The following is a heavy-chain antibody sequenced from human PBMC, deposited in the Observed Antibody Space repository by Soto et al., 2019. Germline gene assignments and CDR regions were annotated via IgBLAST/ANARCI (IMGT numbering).Heavy chain of an antibody. V-gene: IGHV3-23*01. CDR1: GFIFNAYA. J-gene: IGHJ4*02. CDR2: IGGSGGNT. Sequence: EVQLLESGGGLVQPGGSLRLSCAASGFIFNAYAMTWVRQAPGKGLEWVSAIGGSGGNTYYAASVKGRFTISRDNSKDTVELEMNRLRVDDTAVYFCARVASDYINSADHWGQGILVIVSS. D-gene: IGHD4-4*01. CDR3: ARVASDYINSADH.